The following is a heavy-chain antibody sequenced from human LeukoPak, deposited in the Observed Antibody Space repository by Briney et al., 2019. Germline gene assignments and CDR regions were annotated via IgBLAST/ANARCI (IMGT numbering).Heavy chain of an antibody. CDR1: GFTFSHYA. V-gene: IGHV3-30-3*01. CDR2: ISYDGSNK. Sequence: GGSLRLSCAASGFTFSHYAIHWVRQAPGKGLEWVAVISYDGSNKLYADSVKGRFTLSRDNSKNTLSLQMNSLRAEDTAVYYCASGCSNYDSSGYCFEYWGQGTLVTASS. D-gene: IGHD3-22*01. J-gene: IGHJ4*02. CDR3: ASGCSNYDSSGYCFEY.